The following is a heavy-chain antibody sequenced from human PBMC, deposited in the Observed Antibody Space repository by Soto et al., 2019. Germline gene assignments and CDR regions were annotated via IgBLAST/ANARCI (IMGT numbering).Heavy chain of an antibody. CDR3: ARFVRSCSATTCSTRADV. J-gene: IGHJ6*02. D-gene: IGHD2-2*01. CDR2: IYSGGST. Sequence: QVQLQESGPGLVKPSETLSLTCTVSGGFVNSDTHSWSWIRQTPGSRLGWIGFIYSGGSTKNPSLRSRVTMSVDTSKNQFSLKLRSVIVADTAVYHCARFVRSCSATTCSTRADVWGQGITVTVSS. CDR1: GGFVNSDTHS. V-gene: IGHV4-61*01.